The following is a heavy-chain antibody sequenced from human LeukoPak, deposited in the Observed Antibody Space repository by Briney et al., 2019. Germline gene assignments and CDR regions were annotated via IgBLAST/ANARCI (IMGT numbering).Heavy chain of an antibody. CDR1: GFTFSSYS. CDR2: ISSSSSTI. Sequence: PGRSLRLSCAASGFTFSSYSMNWVRQAPGKGLEWVSYISSSSSTIYYADSVKGRFTISRDNAKNSLYLQMNSLRADDTAVYYCARVRGAGLQYYYMDVWGKGTTVTVSS. D-gene: IGHD1-26*01. V-gene: IGHV3-48*01. CDR3: ARVRGAGLQYYYMDV. J-gene: IGHJ6*03.